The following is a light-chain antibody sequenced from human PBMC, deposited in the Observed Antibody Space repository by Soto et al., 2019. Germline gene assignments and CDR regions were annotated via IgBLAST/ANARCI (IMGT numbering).Light chain of an antibody. CDR2: AAS. Sequence: DSQMTQSPFSVSASVEDRVTITCRASQDISNRLAWYQQKPGKAPKLLIYAASTLQSGVPSRFSGSGSGTDFTLTISCLQPEDFATYYCQQTNTFPLTFGGGTKVDIK. CDR3: QQTNTFPLT. CDR1: QDISNR. J-gene: IGKJ4*01. V-gene: IGKV1D-12*01.